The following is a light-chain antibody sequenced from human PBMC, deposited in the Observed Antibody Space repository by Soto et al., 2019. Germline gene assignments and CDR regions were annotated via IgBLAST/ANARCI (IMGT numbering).Light chain of an antibody. CDR1: NIRSKS. J-gene: IGLJ2*01. CDR2: DDS. Sequence: SYELTQPPSVSVAPGQTARITCGGNNIRSKSVHWYQKKPGQAPVLVVYDDSDRPSGIPERFSGSNSGNTATLTISRVEAGDEADFFCQVWDGSGDHVVFGGGTKLTVL. V-gene: IGLV3-21*02. CDR3: QVWDGSGDHVV.